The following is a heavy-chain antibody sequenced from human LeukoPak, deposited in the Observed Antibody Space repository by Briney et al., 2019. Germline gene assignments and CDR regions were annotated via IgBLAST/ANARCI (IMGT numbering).Heavy chain of an antibody. D-gene: IGHD2-8*01. CDR1: GYTFTSYA. V-gene: IGHV1-69*06. J-gene: IGHJ6*03. CDR3: ARVAKGCTNGVCYYYYYMDV. CDR2: IIPIFGTA. Sequence: SVKVSCKASGYTFTSYAMNWVRQAPGQGLEWMGGIIPIFGTANYAQKFQGRVTITADKSTSTAYMELSSLRSEDTAVYYCARVAKGCTNGVCYYYYYMDVWGKGTTVTVSS.